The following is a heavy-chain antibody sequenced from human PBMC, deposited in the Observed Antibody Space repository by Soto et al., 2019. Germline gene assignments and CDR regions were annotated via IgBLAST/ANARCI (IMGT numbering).Heavy chain of an antibody. V-gene: IGHV4-59*01. CDR1: GGSIGNYY. CDR3: ARDTAVVPAAMWSGYYYYGMDV. J-gene: IGHJ6*02. D-gene: IGHD2-2*01. Sequence: SETLSLTCTVSGGSIGNYYWSWIRQPPGKGLEWIGYIYYSGSTNYNPSLKSRVTISVDTSKNQFSLKLSSVTAADTAVYYCARDTAVVPAAMWSGYYYYGMDVWGQGTTVTVSS. CDR2: IYYSGST.